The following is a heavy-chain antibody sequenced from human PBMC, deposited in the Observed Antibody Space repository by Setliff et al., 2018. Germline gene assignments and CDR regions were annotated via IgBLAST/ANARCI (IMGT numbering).Heavy chain of an antibody. CDR3: AKSSGSSSSTNLEY. D-gene: IGHD6-6*01. J-gene: IGHJ4*02. CDR1: GFTFSSYA. CDR2: ISRSGGTT. V-gene: IGHV3-23*01. Sequence: QPGGSLRLSCAASGFTFSSYAMSWVRQAPGKGLEWVSGISRSGGTTHYAGSVKGRFTIARDNSNSTLYLQMNSLRVEDTALYYCAKSSGSSSSTNLEYLGPGTLVTVSS.